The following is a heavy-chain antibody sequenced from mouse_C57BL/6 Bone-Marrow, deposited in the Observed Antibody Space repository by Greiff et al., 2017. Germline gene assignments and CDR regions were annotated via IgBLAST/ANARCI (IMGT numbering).Heavy chain of an antibody. CDR2: IHPNSGST. CDR3: GTDYVSSYND. D-gene: IGHD1-1*01. Sequence: QVKLQQPGAELVKPGASVKLSCKASGYTFTSYWMHWVKQRPGQGLEWIGMIHPNSGSTNYNEKFKGKATLTVAKSSSTAYMQLSSRTSEDSAVYYCGTDYVSSYNDWGQGTTLTVSS. CDR1: GYTFTSYW. J-gene: IGHJ2*01. V-gene: IGHV1-64*01.